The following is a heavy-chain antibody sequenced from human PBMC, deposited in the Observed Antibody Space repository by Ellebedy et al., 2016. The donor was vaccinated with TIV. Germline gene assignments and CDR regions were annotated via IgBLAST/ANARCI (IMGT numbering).Heavy chain of an antibody. Sequence: PGGSLRLSCAASGFTFSNAWMNWVRQAPGKGLEWVGRINSKTDGGAADYAAPVKGRFTISRDDSKNPLYLQMNSLKTEDTAVYFCTTVYRYNYDSVWGQGTLVTVSS. CDR2: INSKTDGGAA. CDR3: TTVYRYNYDSV. V-gene: IGHV3-15*01. J-gene: IGHJ4*02. CDR1: GFTFSNAW. D-gene: IGHD5-18*01.